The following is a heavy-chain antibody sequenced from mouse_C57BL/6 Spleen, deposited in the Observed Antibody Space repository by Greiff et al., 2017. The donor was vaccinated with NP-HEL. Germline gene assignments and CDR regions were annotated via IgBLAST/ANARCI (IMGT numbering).Heavy chain of an antibody. CDR1: GFSLTSYG. D-gene: IGHD4-1*01. J-gene: IGHJ4*01. CDR3: ARGDWDGGAMDY. Sequence: QVQLQQSGPGLVQPSQSLSITCTVSGFSLTSYGVHWVRQSPGKGLEWLGVIWSGGSTDYNAAFISRLSISKDNSKSQVFFKMNSLQADDTAIYYCARGDWDGGAMDYWGQGTSVTVSS. V-gene: IGHV2-2*01. CDR2: IWSGGST.